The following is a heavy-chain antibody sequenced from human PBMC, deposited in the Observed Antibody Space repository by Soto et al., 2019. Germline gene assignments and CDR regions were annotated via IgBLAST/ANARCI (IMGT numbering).Heavy chain of an antibody. CDR3: ARDQYFWRDPGWFDP. CDR2: LIPIFGTA. Sequence: QVQLVQSGAAVKKPGSSVKVSCKASGGTFSSYAISWVRQAPGQGLEWMGGLIPIFGTANYAQKFQGRVTITADESTSTAYMELSSLRSEDTAVYYCARDQYFWRDPGWFDPWGQGTLVTVSS. J-gene: IGHJ5*02. V-gene: IGHV1-69*01. D-gene: IGHD3-3*01. CDR1: GGTFSSYA.